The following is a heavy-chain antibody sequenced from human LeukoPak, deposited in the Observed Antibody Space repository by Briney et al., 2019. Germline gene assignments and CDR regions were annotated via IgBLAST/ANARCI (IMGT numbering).Heavy chain of an antibody. CDR2: ICYSGST. J-gene: IGHJ4*02. Sequence: SETLSLTCTVSGGSISSSSYYWGWIRQPPGKGLEWIGSICYSGSTYYNPSLKSRVTISVDTSKNQFSLKLSSVTAADTAVYYCARDSFPYYYDSSGYSEFDYWGQGTLVTVSS. D-gene: IGHD3-22*01. CDR3: ARDSFPYYYDSSGYSEFDY. CDR1: GGSISSSSYY. V-gene: IGHV4-39*07.